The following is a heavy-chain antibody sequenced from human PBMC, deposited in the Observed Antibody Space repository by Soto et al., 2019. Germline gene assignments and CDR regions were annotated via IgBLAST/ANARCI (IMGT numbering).Heavy chain of an antibody. D-gene: IGHD3-10*01. CDR1: GFTFSDHY. V-gene: IGHV3-72*01. Sequence: EVQLVESGGGLVQPGGSLRLSCAASGFTFSDHYMDWVRQAPGKGLEWVGRGKNKADSYTTEYAASVKGRITISRHGLTQSRFRRMNSLKTEETSVYSCTVWGSGKDFGAAWGKGILVTVSS. CDR3: TVWGSGKDFGAA. J-gene: IGHJ4*02. CDR2: GKNKADSYTT.